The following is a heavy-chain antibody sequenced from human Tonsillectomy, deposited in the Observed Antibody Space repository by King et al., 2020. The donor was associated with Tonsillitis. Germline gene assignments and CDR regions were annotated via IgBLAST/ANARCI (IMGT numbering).Heavy chain of an antibody. CDR2: INHSGST. J-gene: IGHJ4*02. V-gene: IGHV4-34*01. CDR3: ARVAYYFDY. Sequence: VQLQQWGAGLLKPSETLSLTCAVYGGSFSGYYWSWIRQPPGKGLEWIGEINHSGSTNYNPSLKSRVTISVDTSKNQFSLKLSSVTAADTAVYFCARVAYYFDYWGQGTLVTVSS. CDR1: GGSFSGYY.